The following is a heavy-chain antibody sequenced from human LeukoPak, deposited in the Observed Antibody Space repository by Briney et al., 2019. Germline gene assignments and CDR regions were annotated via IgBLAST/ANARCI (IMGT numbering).Heavy chain of an antibody. CDR3: ARVPRPNYYDSSGLPDY. J-gene: IGHJ4*02. CDR1: GGSISSSSYY. Sequence: SETLSLTCTVSGGSISSSSYYWGWIRQPPGKGLEWIGSIYYSGSTYYNPSLKSRVTISVDTSKNQFSLKLSSVTAADTAVYYCARVPRPNYYDSSGLPDYWGQGTLVTVSS. V-gene: IGHV4-39*07. CDR2: IYYSGST. D-gene: IGHD3-22*01.